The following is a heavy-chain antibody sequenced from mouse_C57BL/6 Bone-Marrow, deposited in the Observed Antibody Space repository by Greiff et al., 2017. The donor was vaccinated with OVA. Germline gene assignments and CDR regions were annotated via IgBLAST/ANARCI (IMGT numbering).Heavy chain of an antibody. CDR1: GYAFSSSW. D-gene: IGHD2-1*01. V-gene: IGHV1-82*01. J-gene: IGHJ2*01. CDR2: IYPGDGDT. Sequence: LQESGPELVKPGASVKISCKASGYAFSSSWMNWVKQRPGKGLEWIGRIYPGDGDTNYNGKFKGKATLTADKSSSTAYMQLSSLTSEDSAVYFCASYFYYFDYWGQGTTLTVSS. CDR3: ASYFYYFDY.